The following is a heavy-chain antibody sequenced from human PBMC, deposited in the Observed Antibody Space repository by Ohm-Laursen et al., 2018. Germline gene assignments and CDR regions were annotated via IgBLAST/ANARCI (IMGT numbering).Heavy chain of an antibody. CDR3: ARDQVEYSSGWDDAFDI. V-gene: IGHV1-46*01. J-gene: IGHJ3*02. CDR1: GGTFSSYA. D-gene: IGHD6-19*01. Sequence: SSVKVSCKASGGTFSSYAISWVRQAPGQGLEWMGIINPSGGSTSYAQKFQGRVTMTRDTSTSTVYMELSSLRSEDTAVYYCARDQVEYSSGWDDAFDIWGQGTMVTVSS. CDR2: INPSGGST.